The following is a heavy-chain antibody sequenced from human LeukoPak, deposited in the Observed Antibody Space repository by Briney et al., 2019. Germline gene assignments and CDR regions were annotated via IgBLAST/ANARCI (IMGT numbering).Heavy chain of an antibody. V-gene: IGHV3-43D*03. J-gene: IGHJ4*02. Sequence: GGSLRLSCAASGFTFDDYAMHWVRQAPGKGLEWVSLISWDGGSTYYADSVKGRFTISRDNSKNSLYLQMKSLRAEDTALYYCAKDRGGYKYGSYYFDYWGQGTLVTVSS. CDR1: GFTFDDYA. D-gene: IGHD5-18*01. CDR3: AKDRGGYKYGSYYFDY. CDR2: ISWDGGST.